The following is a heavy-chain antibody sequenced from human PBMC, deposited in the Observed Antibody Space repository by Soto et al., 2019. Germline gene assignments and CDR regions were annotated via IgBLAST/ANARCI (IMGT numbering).Heavy chain of an antibody. Sequence: ASVKVSCKASGYTFTSYYMHWVRQAPGQGLEWMGIINPSGGSTSYAQKFQGRVTMTRDTSTSTVYMELSSLRSEDTAVYYCARAATPYGGNSLFVQHFDYWGQGTLVTVSS. V-gene: IGHV1-46*01. CDR1: GYTFTSYY. D-gene: IGHD2-15*01. CDR2: INPSGGST. J-gene: IGHJ4*02. CDR3: ARAATPYGGNSLFVQHFDY.